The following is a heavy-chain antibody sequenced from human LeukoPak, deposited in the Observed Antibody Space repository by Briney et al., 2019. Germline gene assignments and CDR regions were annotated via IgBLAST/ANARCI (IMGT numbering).Heavy chain of an antibody. Sequence: SQTLSLTCTVSGGSISSGGYYWSWIRQPPGKGLEWIGYIYYSGSTNYNPSLKSRVTISVDTSKNQFSLKLSSVTAADTAVYYCARGAWWLTYFDYWGQGTLVTVSS. CDR3: ARGAWWLTYFDY. V-gene: IGHV4-61*08. CDR2: IYYSGST. D-gene: IGHD2-15*01. CDR1: GGSISSGGYY. J-gene: IGHJ4*02.